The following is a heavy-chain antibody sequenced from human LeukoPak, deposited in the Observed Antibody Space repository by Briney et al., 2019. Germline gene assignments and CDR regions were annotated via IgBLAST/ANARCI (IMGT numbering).Heavy chain of an antibody. D-gene: IGHD3-22*01. J-gene: IGHJ4*02. V-gene: IGHV2-5*02. Sequence: SGPTLVKSTQTLTLTCTFSGFSLRSSGVGVGWIRQPPGKALEWLALIYWDDDKRYSPSLKSRLTITKDTSKNQVVLTMTNMDPVDTATYYCSHRSFYYDTSGLIPIRYFDYWGQGTLVTVSS. CDR2: IYWDDDK. CDR1: GFSLRSSGVG. CDR3: SHRSFYYDTSGLIPIRYFDY.